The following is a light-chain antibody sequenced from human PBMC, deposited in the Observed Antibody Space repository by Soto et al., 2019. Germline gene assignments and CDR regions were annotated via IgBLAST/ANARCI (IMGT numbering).Light chain of an antibody. CDR2: GDS. CDR1: SSNIGAGYD. Sequence: QPVLTQPPSVSGAPGQRVTISCTGSSSNIGAGYDVHWYQHVPGTAPKLLIYGDSNRPSGVPDRFSGSKSGTSASLAITGLQAEDEADYYCQSYDSSLSGSDVVFGGGTKLTVL. CDR3: QSYDSSLSGSDVV. V-gene: IGLV1-40*01. J-gene: IGLJ2*01.